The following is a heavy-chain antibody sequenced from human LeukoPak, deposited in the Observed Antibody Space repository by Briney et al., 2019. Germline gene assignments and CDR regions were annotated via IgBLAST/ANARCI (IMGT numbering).Heavy chain of an antibody. J-gene: IGHJ4*02. CDR2: INHSGST. Sequence: SETLSLTCAVYGGSFSGYYWSWIRQPPGKGLEWIGEINHSGSTNYNPSLKSRVAISVDTSKNQVSLKLSSVTAADTAVYYCARQWGYVRGSQGFDYWGQGTLVTVSS. D-gene: IGHD3-16*01. CDR3: ARQWGYVRGSQGFDY. CDR1: GGSFSGYY. V-gene: IGHV4-34*01.